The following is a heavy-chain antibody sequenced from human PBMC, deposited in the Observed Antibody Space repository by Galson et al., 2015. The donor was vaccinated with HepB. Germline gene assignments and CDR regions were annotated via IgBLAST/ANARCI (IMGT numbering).Heavy chain of an antibody. J-gene: IGHJ4*02. V-gene: IGHV3-15*01. D-gene: IGHD5-12*01. CDR1: GFTFSNAW. Sequence: SLRLSCAASGFTFSNAWMSWVRQAPGKGLEWVGRIKSKTDGGTTNYAAPVKGRFTISRDDSKNTLYLRMNSLKTEDTAVYYCTTVCCSGYDLAPSHDYWGQGTLVTVSS. CDR3: TTVCCSGYDLAPSHDY. CDR2: IKSKTDGGTT.